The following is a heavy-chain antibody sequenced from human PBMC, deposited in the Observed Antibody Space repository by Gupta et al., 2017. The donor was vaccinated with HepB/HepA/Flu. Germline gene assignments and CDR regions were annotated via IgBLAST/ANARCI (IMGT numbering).Heavy chain of an antibody. V-gene: IGHV3-23*01. CDR2: ISGSNTT. Sequence: EVQLLESGGGLVQPGGSLRLSCAASGFTFSTYAMTWVRQAPGKGLEWVSAISGSNTTYYADSMKGRFTISRDNSKNTLYLQMNSLRAEDTAVYYCAKVGYYYYYMDVWGKGTTVTVSS. J-gene: IGHJ6*03. CDR3: AKVGYYYYYMDV. CDR1: GFTFSTYA.